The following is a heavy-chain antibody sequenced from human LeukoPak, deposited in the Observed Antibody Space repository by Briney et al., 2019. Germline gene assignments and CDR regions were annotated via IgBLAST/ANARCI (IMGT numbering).Heavy chain of an antibody. Sequence: GASVKVSCKASGYTFTGYYMHWVRQAPGQGLEWMGWINPNSGGTNYAQKLQGRVTMTTDTSTSTAYMELRSLRSDDTAVYYCATEVRSDYGGKWAAFDIWGQGTMVTVSS. J-gene: IGHJ3*02. CDR3: ATEVRSDYGGKWAAFDI. D-gene: IGHD4-23*01. CDR2: INPNSGGT. V-gene: IGHV1-2*02. CDR1: GYTFTGYY.